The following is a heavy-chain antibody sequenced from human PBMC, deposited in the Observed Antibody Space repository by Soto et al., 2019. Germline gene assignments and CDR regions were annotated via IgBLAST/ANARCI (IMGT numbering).Heavy chain of an antibody. D-gene: IGHD4-4*01. J-gene: IGHJ4*02. Sequence: AEGSVRLSCAASGITFSMYTMSWVRQAPGKGLEWVSAISGSGGMTYYADSVRGRFTISRDNSKNTLYLQMSSLRADDTAVYYCAKGWGFSNYDFGYWGQGTLFTVSS. CDR3: AKGWGFSNYDFGY. CDR2: ISGSGGMT. CDR1: GITFSMYT. V-gene: IGHV3-23*01.